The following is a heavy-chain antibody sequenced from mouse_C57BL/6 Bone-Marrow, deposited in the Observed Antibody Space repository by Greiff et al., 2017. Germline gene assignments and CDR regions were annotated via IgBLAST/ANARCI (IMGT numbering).Heavy chain of an antibody. CDR2: IYPGSGST. Sequence: QVQLQQPGAELVKPGASVKMSCKASGYTFTSYWITWVKQRPGQGLEWIGDIYPGSGSTNYNEKFKSKATLTVDTSSSTAYMQLSSLTSEDSAVYYCARSGYYGSSDVWFAYWGQGTLVTVSA. CDR3: ARSGYYGSSDVWFAY. V-gene: IGHV1-55*01. D-gene: IGHD1-1*01. J-gene: IGHJ3*01. CDR1: GYTFTSYW.